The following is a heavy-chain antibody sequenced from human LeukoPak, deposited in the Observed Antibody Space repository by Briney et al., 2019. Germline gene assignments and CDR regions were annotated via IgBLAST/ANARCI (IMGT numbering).Heavy chain of an antibody. D-gene: IGHD5-18*01. CDR2: INHSGST. CDR1: GGSFSGYY. J-gene: IGHJ3*02. Sequence: PSETLSLTCAVYGGSFSGYYWNWIRQPPGKGLEWIGEINHSGSTNYNPSLKSRVTISVDTSKNQFSLKLSSVTAADTAVYYCAREDTAMVKFAFDIWGQGTMVTVSS. V-gene: IGHV4-34*01. CDR3: AREDTAMVKFAFDI.